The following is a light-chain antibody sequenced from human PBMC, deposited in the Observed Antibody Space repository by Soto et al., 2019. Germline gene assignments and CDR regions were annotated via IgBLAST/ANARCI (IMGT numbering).Light chain of an antibody. CDR3: QQSYSTLWT. Sequence: IPMTHSPSSLSASVGDRVTITCRASQSISSYLNWYQQKPGKAPKLLIYAASSLQSGVPSRFSGSGSGTDFTLTISSLQPEDFATYYCQQSYSTLWTFGQGTKVDIK. CDR2: AAS. J-gene: IGKJ1*01. V-gene: IGKV1-39*01. CDR1: QSISSY.